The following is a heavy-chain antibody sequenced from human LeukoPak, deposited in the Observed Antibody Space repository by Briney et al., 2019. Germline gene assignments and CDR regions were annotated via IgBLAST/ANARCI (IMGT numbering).Heavy chain of an antibody. J-gene: IGHJ2*01. Sequence: PSETLSLTCTVSGGSISSYYWSWIRQPPGKGLEWIGYIYYSGSTNYNPSLKSRVTISVDTSKNQFSLKLSSVTAADTAVYYCARLIGYSYGARYWYFDLWGRGTLVTVSS. V-gene: IGHV4-59*08. CDR3: ARLIGYSYGARYWYFDL. D-gene: IGHD5-18*01. CDR2: IYYSGST. CDR1: GGSISSYY.